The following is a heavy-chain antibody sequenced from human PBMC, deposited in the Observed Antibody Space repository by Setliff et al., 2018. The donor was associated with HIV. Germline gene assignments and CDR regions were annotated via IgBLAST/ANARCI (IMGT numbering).Heavy chain of an antibody. Sequence: LSLTCTVSGGSVSGYFWSWIRQPPGRGLEWIGYTYYDGTTNSNPSLKSRVTISVTTSKNQFSLKLSFVTAADTALYFCARATFGSTSSGINYYMDVWGKGTTVTVSS. J-gene: IGHJ6*03. CDR1: GGSVSGYF. CDR2: TYYDGTT. V-gene: IGHV4-59*02. CDR3: ARATFGSTSSGINYYMDV. D-gene: IGHD3-10*01.